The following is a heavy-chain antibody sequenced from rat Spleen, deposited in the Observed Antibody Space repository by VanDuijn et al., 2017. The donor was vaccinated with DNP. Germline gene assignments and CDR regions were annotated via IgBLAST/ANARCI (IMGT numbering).Heavy chain of an antibody. D-gene: IGHD1-12*02. CDR3: TRLGYYDGKYPNWFAY. Sequence: EVQLVESGGGPVQPGRSLKVSCVASGFTFGDYNMAWVRQAPKKGLEWVASISYEGSGTYYGDSVKGRFTISRDNTKTTLDLQMDSLRSEDTATYYGTRLGYYDGKYPNWFAYWGQGTLVTVSS. V-gene: IGHV5-22*01. J-gene: IGHJ3*01. CDR2: ISYEGSGT. CDR1: GFTFGDYN.